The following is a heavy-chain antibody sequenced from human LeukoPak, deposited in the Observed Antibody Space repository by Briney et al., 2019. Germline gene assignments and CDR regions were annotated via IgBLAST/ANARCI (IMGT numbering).Heavy chain of an antibody. V-gene: IGHV1-2*02. CDR3: ARVASPDYYDSSGYVH. CDR2: INPNSGGT. CDR1: GYTFTSYG. Sequence: ASVKVSCKASGYTFTSYGISWVRQAPGQGLEWMGWINPNSGGTNYAQKFQGRVTMTRDTSISTAYMELSRLRSDDTAVYYCARVASPDYYDSSGYVHWGQGTLVTVSS. D-gene: IGHD3-22*01. J-gene: IGHJ4*02.